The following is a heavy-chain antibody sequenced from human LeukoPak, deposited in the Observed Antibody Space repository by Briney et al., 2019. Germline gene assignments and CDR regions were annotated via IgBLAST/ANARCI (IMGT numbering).Heavy chain of an antibody. D-gene: IGHD6-19*01. V-gene: IGHV4-34*01. CDR2: INHSGYI. J-gene: IGHJ4*02. CDR1: GGSFSDYY. CDR3: ARREYSSGWELDY. Sequence: SSETLSLTCAVYGGSFSDYYWSWIRQSPEKGPEWIGEINHSGYINYNPSLKSRVTMSVDTSKNQFSLKLSSVTAADTAVYYCARREYSSGWELDYWGQGTLVTVSS.